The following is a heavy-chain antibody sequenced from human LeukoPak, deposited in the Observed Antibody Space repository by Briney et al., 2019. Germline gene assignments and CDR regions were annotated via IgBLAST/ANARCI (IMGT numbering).Heavy chain of an antibody. J-gene: IGHJ4*02. Sequence: GGSLRLSCAASGFTFSSYSMNWVRQAPGKGLEWVSYISSSSSTIYYADSVKGRFTISRDNAKNALYLQMNSLRAEDTAVYYCARVGWAVIPPIYCWGQGTQDADCS. CDR3: ARVGWAVIPPIYC. V-gene: IGHV3-48*04. D-gene: IGHD2-21*01. CDR1: GFTFSSYS. CDR2: ISSSSSTI.